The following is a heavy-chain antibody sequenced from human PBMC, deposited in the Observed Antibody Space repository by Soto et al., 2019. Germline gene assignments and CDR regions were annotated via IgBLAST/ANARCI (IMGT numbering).Heavy chain of an antibody. J-gene: IGHJ4*02. CDR3: AREAIYWTGTICWFDY. CDR1: GFTFSNYG. V-gene: IGHV3-33*01. Sequence: QVQLVESGGGVVQPGKSLRLSCVASGFTFSNYGMHWVRQAPGKGLEGVAVIWNDGSNKQYADSVKGRFTISRDNSKNTRYLQMNSLTAEATAVYYCAREAIYWTGTICWFDYWGQGTLVTVSS. D-gene: IGHD2-2*01. CDR2: IWNDGSNK.